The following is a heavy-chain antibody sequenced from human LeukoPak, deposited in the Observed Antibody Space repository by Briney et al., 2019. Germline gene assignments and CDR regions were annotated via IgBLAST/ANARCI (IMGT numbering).Heavy chain of an antibody. J-gene: IGHJ4*02. CDR3: ARHSRVVDIVVVPAALSDY. Sequence: PSETLSLTCAVSGYSTSSGYYWGWIRQPPGKGLEWIGSIYHSGSTYYNPSLKSRVTISVDTSKNQFSLKLSSVTAADTAVYYCARHSRVVDIVVVPAALSDYWGQGTLVTVSS. CDR1: GYSTSSGYY. CDR2: IYHSGST. V-gene: IGHV4-38-2*01. D-gene: IGHD2-2*03.